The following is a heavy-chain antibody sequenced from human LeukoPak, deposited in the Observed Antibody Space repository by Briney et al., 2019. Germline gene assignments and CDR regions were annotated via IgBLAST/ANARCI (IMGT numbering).Heavy chain of an antibody. CDR3: ARDLLAITMVRGVTENWFDP. CDR1: GYTFTSYG. D-gene: IGHD3-10*01. V-gene: IGHV1-18*01. Sequence: AASVKVSCKASGYTFTSYGISWVRQAPGQGLEWMGWISAYNGNTNYAQKLQGRVTMTTDTSTSTAYMELRSLRSDDTAVYYCARDLLAITMVRGVTENWFDPWGQGTLVTVSS. J-gene: IGHJ5*02. CDR2: ISAYNGNT.